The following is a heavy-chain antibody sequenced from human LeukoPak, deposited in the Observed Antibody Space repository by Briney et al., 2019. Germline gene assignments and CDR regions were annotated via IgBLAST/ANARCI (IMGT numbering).Heavy chain of an antibody. CDR2: LYSGGST. V-gene: IGHV3-53*01. CDR1: GFSVSSKY. D-gene: IGHD5-18*01. J-gene: IGHJ3*02. CDR3: ATSWILMVTGAFDI. Sequence: PGGSLRLSCEASGFSVSSKYMIWVRQAPGMGLEWVSVLYSGGSTYYADSVKGRFTISRDNSKNTLYLQMNSLRAEDTAVYYCATSWILMVTGAFDIWGQGTMVTVSS.